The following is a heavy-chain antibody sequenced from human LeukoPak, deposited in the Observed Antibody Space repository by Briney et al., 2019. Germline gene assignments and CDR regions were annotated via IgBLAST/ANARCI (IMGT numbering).Heavy chain of an antibody. Sequence: ASVKVSCKASGYTFTSYGISWVRQAPGQGLEWMGWISAYNGNTNYAQKLQGRVTMTTDTSTSTAYMELRSLRSDDTAVYYCARRETYYYGSGSYYGAFDIWGQGTMVTVSS. J-gene: IGHJ3*02. V-gene: IGHV1-18*01. CDR2: ISAYNGNT. CDR3: ARRETYYYGSGSYYGAFDI. D-gene: IGHD3-10*01. CDR1: GYTFTSYG.